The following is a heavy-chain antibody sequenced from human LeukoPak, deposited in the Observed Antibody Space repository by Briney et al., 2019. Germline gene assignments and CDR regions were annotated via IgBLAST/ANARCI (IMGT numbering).Heavy chain of an antibody. CDR2: TYYSGST. CDR3: ARVLGTTKQLGGYYFDY. Sequence: SQTLSLTCTVSGGSISSGGYYWSWIRQHPGKGLEWIGYTYYSGSTYYNPSLKSRVTISVDTSKNQFSLKLSSVTAADTAVYYCARVLGTTKQLGGYYFDYWGQGTLVTVSS. J-gene: IGHJ4*02. D-gene: IGHD6-13*01. CDR1: GGSISSGGYY. V-gene: IGHV4-31*03.